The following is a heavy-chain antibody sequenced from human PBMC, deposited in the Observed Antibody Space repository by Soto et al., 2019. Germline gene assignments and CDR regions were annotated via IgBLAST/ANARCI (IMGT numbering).Heavy chain of an antibody. D-gene: IGHD3-16*02. CDR3: ARDHHLGELSLLVDY. Sequence: GGSLRLSCAASGFTFSSYGMHWVRQAPGKGLEWVAVIWYDGSNKYYADSVKGRFTISRDNSKNTLYLQMNSLRAEDTAVYYCARDHHLGELSLLVDYWGQGTLVTVSS. CDR1: GFTFSSYG. J-gene: IGHJ4*02. CDR2: IWYDGSNK. V-gene: IGHV3-33*01.